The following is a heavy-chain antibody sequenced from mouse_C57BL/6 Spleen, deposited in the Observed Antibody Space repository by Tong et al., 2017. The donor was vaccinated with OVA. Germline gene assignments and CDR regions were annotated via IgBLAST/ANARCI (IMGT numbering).Heavy chain of an antibody. CDR3: ARGLPLYAMDY. Sequence: EVQLQESGGGLVKPGGSLKLSCAASGFTFSSYAMSWVRQTPEKRLEWVATISDGGSYTYYPDNVKGRFTISRDNAKNNLYLQMSHLKSEDTAMYYCARGLPLYAMDYWGQGTSVTVSS. V-gene: IGHV5-4*01. CDR2: ISDGGSYT. CDR1: GFTFSSYA. J-gene: IGHJ4*01. D-gene: IGHD5-5*01.